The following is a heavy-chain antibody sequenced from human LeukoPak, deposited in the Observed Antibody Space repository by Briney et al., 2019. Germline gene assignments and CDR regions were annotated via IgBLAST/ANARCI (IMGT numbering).Heavy chain of an antibody. V-gene: IGHV4-61*02. Sequence: SETLSLTCTVSGGSISSGSYYWSWIRQPAGKGLEWIRRIYMSGSTNYNPSLKSRVTMSVDTSKNQFSLKLSSVTAADTAVYYCARERYYYDSSGYYYMDVWGKGTTVTVSS. CDR3: ARERYYYDSSGYYYMDV. CDR1: GGSISSGSYY. CDR2: IYMSGST. D-gene: IGHD3-22*01. J-gene: IGHJ6*03.